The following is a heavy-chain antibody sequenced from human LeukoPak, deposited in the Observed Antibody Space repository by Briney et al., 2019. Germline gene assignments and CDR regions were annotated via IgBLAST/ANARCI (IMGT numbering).Heavy chain of an antibody. CDR1: GFTFSSYS. V-gene: IGHV3-21*04. Sequence: GGSLRLSCAASGFTFSSYSMNWVRQAPGKGLEWVSSISSSSSYIYYADSVKGRFTISRDNAKNSLYLQMNSLRAEDTAVYYCARATASDSIPDYWGQGTLVTVSS. CDR3: ARATASDSIPDY. J-gene: IGHJ4*02. CDR2: ISSSSSYI. D-gene: IGHD2-15*01.